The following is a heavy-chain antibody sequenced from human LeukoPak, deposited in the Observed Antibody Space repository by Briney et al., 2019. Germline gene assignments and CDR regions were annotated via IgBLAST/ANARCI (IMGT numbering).Heavy chain of an antibody. V-gene: IGHV4-59*08. CDR1: GGSISSYY. Sequence: SETLSLTCTVSGGSISSYYWSWIRQPPGKGLEWIGYIYYSGSTNYNPSLKSRVTISVDTSKNQFSLKLSSVTAADTAVYYCARHFNGDYVSYYYYGMDVWGQGTTVTVSS. CDR3: ARHFNGDYVSYYYYGMDV. CDR2: IYYSGST. J-gene: IGHJ6*02. D-gene: IGHD4-17*01.